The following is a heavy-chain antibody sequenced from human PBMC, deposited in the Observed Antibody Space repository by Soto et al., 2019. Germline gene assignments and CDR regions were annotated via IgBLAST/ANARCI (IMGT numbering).Heavy chain of an antibody. V-gene: IGHV3-33*01. Sequence: PGGSLRLSCAASGFTFSSYGMHWVRQAPGKGLEWVAVIWYDGSNKYYADSVKGRFTISTDNSKNTLYLQMNRLRAEDTAVYYCARDRRLSITGTILMDYWGQGTLVTVSS. CDR1: GFTFSSYG. D-gene: IGHD1-20*01. J-gene: IGHJ4*02. CDR3: ARDRRLSITGTILMDY. CDR2: IWYDGSNK.